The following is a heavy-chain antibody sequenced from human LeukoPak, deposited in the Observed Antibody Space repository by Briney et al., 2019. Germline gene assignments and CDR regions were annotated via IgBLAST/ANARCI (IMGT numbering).Heavy chain of an antibody. D-gene: IGHD3-10*01. CDR1: GFTFSSYA. V-gene: IGHV3-23*01. J-gene: IGHJ4*02. CDR2: ISGSGGST. CDR3: AKDGSYYGSGRLDY. Sequence: GGSLRLSCAASGFTFSSYAMSWVRQAPGKGLEWVSAISGSGGSTYYADSVKGRFTISRDNSKNTLYLQMNSLRAEDTAVYYCAKDGSYYGSGRLDYWGQGTLVTVSS.